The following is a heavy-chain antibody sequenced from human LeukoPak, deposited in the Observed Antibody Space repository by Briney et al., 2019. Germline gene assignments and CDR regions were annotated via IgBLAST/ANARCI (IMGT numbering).Heavy chain of an antibody. CDR1: GFTFSTYA. J-gene: IGHJ4*02. CDR2: ISQSSTYI. CDR3: AKEKNIYYDSSGYLHQTLAY. Sequence: GGSLRLSCAASGFTFSTYAMSWIRQAPGKGLEWVSYISQSSTYIDYADSVRGRFTISRDNAKNSLYLQMNSLRAEDTAVYYCAKEKNIYYDSSGYLHQTLAYWGQGTLVTVSS. D-gene: IGHD3-22*01. V-gene: IGHV3-21*05.